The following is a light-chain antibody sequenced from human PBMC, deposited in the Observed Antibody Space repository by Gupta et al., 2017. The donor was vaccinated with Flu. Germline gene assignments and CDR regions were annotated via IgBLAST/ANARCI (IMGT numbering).Light chain of an antibody. CDR3: QQYGSSPRT. CDR1: QSVSSSY. J-gene: IGKJ1*01. CDR2: GAS. Sequence: EGATLSGRASQSVSSSYLAWYQQKPGQAPRLLIYGASSRATGIPDRFSGSGSGTDFTLTISRLEPEDFAVYYCQQYGSSPRTFGQGTKVEIK. V-gene: IGKV3-20*01.